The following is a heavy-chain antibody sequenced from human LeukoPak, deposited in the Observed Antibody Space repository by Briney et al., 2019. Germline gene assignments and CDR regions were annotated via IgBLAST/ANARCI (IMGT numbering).Heavy chain of an antibody. CDR2: ISPYNGNT. J-gene: IGHJ5*02. Sequence: ASVKVSCKASGYSFTNYGITWVRQAPGQGLEWMGWISPYNGNTNYAQKLQGRVTMTRDTSTSTAYMELRSLRSDDTAVYYCARVFSYPLRAPFDPWGQGTLVTVSS. CDR3: ARVFSYPLRAPFDP. V-gene: IGHV1-18*01. CDR1: GYSFTNYG. D-gene: IGHD3-3*01.